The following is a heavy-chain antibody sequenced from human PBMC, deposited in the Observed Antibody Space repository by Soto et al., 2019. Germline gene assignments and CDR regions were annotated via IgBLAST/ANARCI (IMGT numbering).Heavy chain of an antibody. V-gene: IGHV3-23*01. CDR2: ISGGGGST. CDR3: AKLDCGGGSCYGVDG. J-gene: IGHJ6*02. Sequence: EVQLLESGGGLVQPGGSLRLSCAASGITFSSYAMTWVRQAPGKGLEWVSGISGGGGSTYYADSVKGRFTISRDNSKNTLYLQMNSMRAEDTAVYYCAKLDCGGGSCYGVDGWGQGTTVTVSS. CDR1: GITFSSYA. D-gene: IGHD2-15*01.